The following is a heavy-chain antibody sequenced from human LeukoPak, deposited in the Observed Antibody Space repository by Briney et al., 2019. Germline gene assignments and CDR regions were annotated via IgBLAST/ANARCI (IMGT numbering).Heavy chain of an antibody. CDR3: ASRPPAGDCGGDCYSGAPFDY. Sequence: ASVKVSCKASGYIFTNYYMHWVRQAPGQGLEWMGIINPSGGRTSYAQKFQGRVTITADESTSTAYMELSSLGSEDTAVYYCASRPPAGDCGGDCYSGAPFDYWGQGTLVTVSS. CDR1: GYIFTNYY. D-gene: IGHD2-21*02. CDR2: INPSGGRT. J-gene: IGHJ4*02. V-gene: IGHV1-46*01.